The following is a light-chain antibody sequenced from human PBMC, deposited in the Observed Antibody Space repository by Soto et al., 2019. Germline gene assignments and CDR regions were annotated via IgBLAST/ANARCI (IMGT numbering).Light chain of an antibody. J-gene: IGLJ1*01. V-gene: IGLV2-14*01. Sequence: QSVLTQPASVSGSPGQSITISCTGTSSDVGGYKYVSWYQQHPGEAPKLMIYDASNRPSGVSNRFSGSKSGNTASLTISGLQAEDEADYYCSSYTSSSTRVFGTGTKVTVL. CDR3: SSYTSSSTRV. CDR1: SSDVGGYKY. CDR2: DAS.